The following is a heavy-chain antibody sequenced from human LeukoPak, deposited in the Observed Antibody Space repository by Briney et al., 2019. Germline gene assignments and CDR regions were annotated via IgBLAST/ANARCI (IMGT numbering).Heavy chain of an antibody. V-gene: IGHV1-69*13. CDR3: ARAGDWAGYSYGFYY. J-gene: IGHJ4*02. CDR2: IIPIFGTA. D-gene: IGHD5-18*01. CDR1: GGTFTSYA. Sequence: GASVKVSCKASGGTFTSYAISWVRQAPGQGLEWMGGIIPIFGTANYAQKFQGRVTITADESTSTAYMELSSLRSEDTAVYYCARAGDWAGYSYGFYYWGQGTLVTVSS.